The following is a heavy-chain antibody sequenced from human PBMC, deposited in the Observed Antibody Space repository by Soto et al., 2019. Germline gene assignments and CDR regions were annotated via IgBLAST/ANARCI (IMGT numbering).Heavy chain of an antibody. D-gene: IGHD2-15*01. CDR3: ARGSTVAAILFDY. V-gene: IGHV4-31*03. CDR2: IYYSGST. J-gene: IGHJ4*02. CDR1: GDSISSGGYY. Sequence: QVQLQESGPGLVKPSQTLSLTCTVSGDSISSGGYYWSWIRQHPGKGLEWIGYIYYSGSTYYNPSFKSRVIISVDTSKNQFSLKLSSVTAADTAVYYCARGSTVAAILFDYWGQGTLVTVSS.